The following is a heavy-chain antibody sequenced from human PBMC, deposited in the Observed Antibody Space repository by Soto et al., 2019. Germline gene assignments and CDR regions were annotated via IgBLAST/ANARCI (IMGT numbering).Heavy chain of an antibody. D-gene: IGHD1-26*01. V-gene: IGHV3-48*01. CDR2: ISTSSSTT. CDR1: GFTFSNYN. CDR3: ARITSYYSDMDF. Sequence: EVQLVESGGGLVQPGGSLRLSCEASGFTFSNYNMNWVRQAPGQGLEWVSCISTSSSTTYYAGSVEGRFTISRDNAKNALYLLITSLRVEDTAVYYCARITSYYSDMDFWGQGTMVTVSS. J-gene: IGHJ4*02.